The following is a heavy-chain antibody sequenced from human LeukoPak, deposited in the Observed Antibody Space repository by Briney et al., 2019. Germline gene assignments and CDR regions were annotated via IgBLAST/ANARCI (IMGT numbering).Heavy chain of an antibody. CDR2: INYSGTA. J-gene: IGHJ5*02. D-gene: IGHD3-16*01. CDR3: ASHPAYLFWFDP. V-gene: IGHV4-39*01. Sequence: SETLSLICTVSSDSLRSGTHYGGWIRQPPGKGLEWIASINYSGTAFYRPTLNSRVTISVDTSKNQFSLGLSSVTAAYLAVHYCASHPAYLFWFDPWGQGTLVTVSS. CDR1: SDSLRSGTHY.